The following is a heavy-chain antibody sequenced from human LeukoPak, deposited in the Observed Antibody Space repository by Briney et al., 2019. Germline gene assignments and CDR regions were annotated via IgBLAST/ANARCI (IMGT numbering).Heavy chain of an antibody. Sequence: PGGSLRLSCSASGFTFSSYGMHWVRQAPGKGLEWVAFIRYDGSNKYHADSVKGRFTISRDNSKNTLYLQMNSLRVEDTAVYYCAKDRGGYGSGTYYNDFDYWGQGTLVTVSS. J-gene: IGHJ4*02. CDR2: IRYDGSNK. V-gene: IGHV3-30*02. CDR3: AKDRGGYGSGTYYNDFDY. D-gene: IGHD3-10*01. CDR1: GFTFSSYG.